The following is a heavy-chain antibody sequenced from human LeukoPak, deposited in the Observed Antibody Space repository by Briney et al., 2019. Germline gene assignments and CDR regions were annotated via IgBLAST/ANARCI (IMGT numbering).Heavy chain of an antibody. J-gene: IGHJ4*02. Sequence: ASLKISCKASGDTFNIHYFHWIRQAPGQGLEWMGTINRVDGIRGNAQTFQGRLMLTKDTSTSTAYMELSSLRSEDTAIYYCASEKNYGDKYFDSWGQGTVVTVSS. D-gene: IGHD4-17*01. CDR3: ASEKNYGDKYFDS. CDR1: GDTFNIHY. CDR2: INRVDGIR. V-gene: IGHV1-46*02.